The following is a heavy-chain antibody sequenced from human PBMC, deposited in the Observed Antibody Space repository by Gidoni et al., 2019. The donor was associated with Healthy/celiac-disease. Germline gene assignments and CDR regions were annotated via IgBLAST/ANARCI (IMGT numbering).Heavy chain of an antibody. V-gene: IGHV3-48*01. CDR3: ARDSMIVVVINFDY. D-gene: IGHD3-22*01. Sequence: EVQLVESGGGLVQPGGSLRLSCAASGFTFSSYSMNWVRQAPGKGLEWVSYISSSSSTIYYADSVKGRFTISRDNAKNSLYLQMNSLRAEDTAVYYCARDSMIVVVINFDYWGQGTLVTVSS. CDR1: GFTFSSYS. J-gene: IGHJ4*02. CDR2: ISSSSSTI.